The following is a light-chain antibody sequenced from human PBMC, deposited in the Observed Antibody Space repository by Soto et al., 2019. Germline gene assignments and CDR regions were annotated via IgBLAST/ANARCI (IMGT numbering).Light chain of an antibody. J-gene: IGKJ4*01. V-gene: IGKV1-27*01. Sequence: DIQMTQSPSSLSASVGDRVTITCRASQGISIYLAWYQQKPGKVPKLLIYDASTLQSGVPSRFSGSGSVTDFTLTISSLQPEDVATYYCQKYNGAPLTFGGGTKVEIK. CDR2: DAS. CDR3: QKYNGAPLT. CDR1: QGISIY.